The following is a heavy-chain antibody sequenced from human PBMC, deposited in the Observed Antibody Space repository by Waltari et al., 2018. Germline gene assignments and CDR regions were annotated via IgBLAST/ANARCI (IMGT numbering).Heavy chain of an antibody. D-gene: IGHD6-19*01. CDR2: GST. CDR3: ARQDSSGWDFDY. V-gene: IGHV4-39*01. J-gene: IGHJ4*02. Sequence: GSTYYNPSLKSRVTISVDTSKNQFSLKLSSVTAADTAVYYCARQDSSGWDFDYWGQGTLVTVSS.